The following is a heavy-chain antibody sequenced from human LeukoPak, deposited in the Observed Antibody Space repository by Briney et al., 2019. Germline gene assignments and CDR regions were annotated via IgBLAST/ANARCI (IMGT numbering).Heavy chain of an antibody. Sequence: GGSLRLSCAASGFTFSSYAMSWVRQAPGKGLEWVSAISGSGGSTYYADSVKGRFTIYRDNSKNTLYLQMNSLRAEDTAVYYWAKDLRLVQEYWGQGTLVTVSS. CDR2: ISGSGGST. CDR3: AKDLRLVQEY. D-gene: IGHD6-6*01. J-gene: IGHJ4*02. V-gene: IGHV3-23*01. CDR1: GFTFSSYA.